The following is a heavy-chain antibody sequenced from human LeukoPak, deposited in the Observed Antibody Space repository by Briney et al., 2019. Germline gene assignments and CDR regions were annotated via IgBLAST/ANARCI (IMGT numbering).Heavy chain of an antibody. D-gene: IGHD3-10*01. V-gene: IGHV4-39*01. Sequence: SETLSLTCSVSGDSISSSSSYWGWIRQPPGKGLEWIGSIYYSGSTYYNPSLKSRVTISVDTSKNQFSLKLSSVTAADTAVYYCARHRYYYRSGSYYGAPYYMDVWGKGTTVTISS. CDR2: IYYSGST. CDR1: GDSISSSSSY. CDR3: ARHRYYYRSGSYYGAPYYMDV. J-gene: IGHJ6*03.